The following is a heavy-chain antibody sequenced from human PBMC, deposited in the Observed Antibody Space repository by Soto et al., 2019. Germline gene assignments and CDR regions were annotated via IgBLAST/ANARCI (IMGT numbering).Heavy chain of an antibody. CDR2: IHYNGNT. CDR3: AREGNCGRGRDPIEL. CDR1: WYPIKPYS. J-gene: IGHJ1*01. V-gene: IGHV4-59*13. D-gene: IGHD3-16*01. Sequence: SGTPFLTFTVSWYPIKPYSLSWVLQPPGKGLERVGHIHYNGNTKYKHYLQSRVTLSVDHSKNQYSLELIPVTAAVTAKYVRAREGNCGRGRDPIELWGQGTLVNVS.